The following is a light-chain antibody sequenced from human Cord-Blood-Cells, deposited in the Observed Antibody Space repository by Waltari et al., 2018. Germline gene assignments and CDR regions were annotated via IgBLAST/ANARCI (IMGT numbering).Light chain of an antibody. CDR2: GAS. CDR3: QQANRFPLT. V-gene: IGKV1-12*01. J-gene: IGKJ1*01. CDR1: QDISTW. Sequence: DIQMTQSPSSVSASVGDRVTITCRASQDISTWLAWYQQTPGKAPKLLIYGASSLQSGVPSRFSGSGSGTDFTLTINSLQPEDFAIYYCQQANRFPLTFGQGTKVEIK.